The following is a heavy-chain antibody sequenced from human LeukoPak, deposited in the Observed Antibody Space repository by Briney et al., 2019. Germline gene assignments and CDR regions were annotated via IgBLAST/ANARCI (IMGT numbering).Heavy chain of an antibody. CDR1: GYRFTSYW. D-gene: IGHD2-21*01. CDR2: INPGDSDT. J-gene: IGHJ4*01. Sequence: PGESLKISCEVSGYRFTSYWIGGVRQMPGKGLQWMGIINPGDSDTRYSPSFEGQVTTSYDKSINTAYLQWSSLKASDTAIYYCARCKGGCDFDYWGQGTMVTVSS. V-gene: IGHV5-51*01. CDR3: ARCKGGCDFDY.